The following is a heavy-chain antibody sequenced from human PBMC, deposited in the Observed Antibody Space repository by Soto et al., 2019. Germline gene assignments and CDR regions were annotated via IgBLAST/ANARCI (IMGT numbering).Heavy chain of an antibody. Sequence: EVQLLESGGGLVQPGGSLRLSCAASGFTFSSYAMNWLRQAPGKGLEWVSTISGSGGSTYYAHTSTYYADSVKGRFTITRDNSKNSLYLQINSLRAEDTAVYYCAKVGGTSHPAIRVDCWGQGTLVTVSS. D-gene: IGHD6-25*01. CDR2: ISGSGGSTYYAHTST. J-gene: IGHJ4*02. CDR1: GFTFSSYA. CDR3: AKVGGTSHPAIRVDC. V-gene: IGHV3-23*01.